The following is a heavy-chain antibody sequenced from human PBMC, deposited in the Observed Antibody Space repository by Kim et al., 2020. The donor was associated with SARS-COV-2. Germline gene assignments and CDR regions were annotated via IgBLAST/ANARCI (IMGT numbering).Heavy chain of an antibody. CDR2: ISWNSGSI. V-gene: IGHV3-9*02. J-gene: IGHJ6*02. CDR3: AKDMAPKSLHSYYYGMDV. Sequence: GGSLRLSCAASGFTSDDYAMHWVRQAPGKGLEWVSGISWNSGSIGYADSVKGRFTISRDNAKNSLYLQMNSLRAEDTALYYCAKDMAPKSLHSYYYGMDVWGQGTTVTVSS. CDR1: GFTSDDYA.